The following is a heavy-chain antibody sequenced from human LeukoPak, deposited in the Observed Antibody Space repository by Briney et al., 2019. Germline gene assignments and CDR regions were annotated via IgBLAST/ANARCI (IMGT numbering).Heavy chain of an antibody. V-gene: IGHV3-21*06. J-gene: IGHJ4*02. CDR1: GFLFGGHA. Sequence: GGSLRLSCAASGFLFGGHAMVWIRQAPGKGLECVSSIHSSATYITYADSVRGRFTISRNNDKNSLFLDMNDLRAEDTAVYYCARAAIRVDFFDSWGQGTLVAVSS. D-gene: IGHD2-2*01. CDR2: IHSSATYI. CDR3: ARAAIRVDFFDS.